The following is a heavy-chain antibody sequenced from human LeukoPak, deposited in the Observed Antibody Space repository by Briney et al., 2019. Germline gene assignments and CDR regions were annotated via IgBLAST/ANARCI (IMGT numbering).Heavy chain of an antibody. J-gene: IGHJ4*02. CDR3: ARRSSSWYFDY. CDR2: IYYSGST. V-gene: IGHV4-59*08. CDR1: GGSISSYF. D-gene: IGHD6-13*01. Sequence: SETLSLTCTVSGGSISSYFWSWIRQPPGKGLEWIGYIYYSGSTNYNPSLKSRVTISVDTSKNQFSLRLSSVTAADTAVYYCARRSSSWYFDYWGQGTLVTVSS.